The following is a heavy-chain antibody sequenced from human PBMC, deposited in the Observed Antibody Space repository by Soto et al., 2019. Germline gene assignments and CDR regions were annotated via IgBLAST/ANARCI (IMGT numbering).Heavy chain of an antibody. V-gene: IGHV3-74*01. D-gene: IGHD6-25*01. J-gene: IGHJ6*02. Sequence: EVQLVESGGGLVQPGGSLRLSCAASGFTFSSYWMHWVRQVPGKGLVWVSRINSEGSSTSYADSVKGRFTISRDNAKNTXXLQMNSLRAEDTAVYYFARDLGSATNYYDYYGMDVWGQGTTVTVSS. CDR2: INSEGSST. CDR1: GFTFSSYW. CDR3: ARDLGSATNYYDYYGMDV.